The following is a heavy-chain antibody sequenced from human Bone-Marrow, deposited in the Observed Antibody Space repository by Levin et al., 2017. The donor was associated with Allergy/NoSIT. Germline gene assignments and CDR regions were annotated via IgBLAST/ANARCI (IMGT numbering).Heavy chain of an antibody. J-gene: IGHJ4*02. CDR1: GFTFSTYT. Sequence: GESLKISCAASGFTFSTYTLHWVRQAPGKGLEWVALISYDGSREYYAHSVKGRLTISRDNSRNTLFLQINSLRVDDTAVYYCAKEEWELLDSWGQGTLVTVTS. D-gene: IGHD1-26*01. CDR3: AKEEWELLDS. CDR2: ISYDGSRE. V-gene: IGHV3-30-3*01.